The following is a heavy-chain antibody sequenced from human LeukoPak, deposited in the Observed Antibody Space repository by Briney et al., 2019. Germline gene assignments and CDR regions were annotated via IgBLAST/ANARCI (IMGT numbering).Heavy chain of an antibody. V-gene: IGHV1-69*05. CDR1: GGTFSSSA. J-gene: IGHJ5*02. CDR2: IIPIFGTA. D-gene: IGHD5/OR15-5a*01. CDR3: ARDIYAGANWFDP. Sequence: ASVKVSCKASGGTFSSSAISWVRQAPGQGLEWMGGIIPIFGTANYAQKFQGRVTITTDESTSTAYMELSSLRSEDTAVYYCARDIYAGANWFDPCGQGTLVTVSS.